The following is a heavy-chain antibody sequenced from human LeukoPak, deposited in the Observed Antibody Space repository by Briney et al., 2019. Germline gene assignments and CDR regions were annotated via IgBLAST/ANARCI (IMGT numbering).Heavy chain of an antibody. V-gene: IGHV3-7*03. D-gene: IGHD1/OR15-1a*01. J-gene: IGHJ1*01. CDR3: AKGGEQVTWNFQN. CDR1: GLTSSSYW. Sequence: PGGSLRLSCAASGLTSSSYWMSWVRQAPGKGLEWVANINQDGSEKYYVDSVKGRFTISRDNSKNTLYLQMNSLRAEDTAVYYCAKGGEQVTWNFQNWGQGTLVTVSS. CDR2: INQDGSEK.